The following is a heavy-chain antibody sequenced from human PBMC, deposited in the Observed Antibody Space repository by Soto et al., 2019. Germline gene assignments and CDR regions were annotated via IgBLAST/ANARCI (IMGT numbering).Heavy chain of an antibody. CDR3: AHSRNLITEDAQVGDFDY. Sequence: QINLKESGPTLVKPTQTLTLTCSFSGFSLTTAGVGVGWVRQSPGEALEWLALIYWDDDERYSPSLKTRLTITTHTSKHQVVLKMTNMTPVDTATYYCAHSRNLITEDAQVGDFDYWGQGTLVTVSS. CDR2: IYWDDDE. V-gene: IGHV2-5*02. CDR1: GFSLTTAGVG. J-gene: IGHJ4*02. D-gene: IGHD3-10*01.